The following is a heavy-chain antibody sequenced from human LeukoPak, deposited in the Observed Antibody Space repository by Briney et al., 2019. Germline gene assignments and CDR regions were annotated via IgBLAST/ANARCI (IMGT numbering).Heavy chain of an antibody. D-gene: IGHD4-17*01. Sequence: ASVKVSCKASGYTFTSYDINWVRQAPGQGLEWMGWINPNSGGTNYAQKFQGRVTMTRDTSISTAYMELSRLRSDDTAVYYCARDLDYGDSWWGQGTLVTVSS. CDR1: GYTFTSYD. V-gene: IGHV1-2*02. CDR3: ARDLDYGDSW. J-gene: IGHJ4*02. CDR2: INPNSGGT.